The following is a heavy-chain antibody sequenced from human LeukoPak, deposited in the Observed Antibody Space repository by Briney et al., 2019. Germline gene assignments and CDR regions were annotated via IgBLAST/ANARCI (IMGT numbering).Heavy chain of an antibody. V-gene: IGHV1-69*05. CDR2: IIPIFGTA. Sequence: GASVKVSCKASGGTFSSYAITWVRQAPGQGLEWMGAIIPIFGTAQYAQKFQGRVTMTTDTSTSTAYMELRSLRSDDTAVYYCARGPAKLPMYYFDYWGQGTLVTVSS. CDR3: ARGPAKLPMYYFDY. D-gene: IGHD1-7*01. CDR1: GGTFSSYA. J-gene: IGHJ4*02.